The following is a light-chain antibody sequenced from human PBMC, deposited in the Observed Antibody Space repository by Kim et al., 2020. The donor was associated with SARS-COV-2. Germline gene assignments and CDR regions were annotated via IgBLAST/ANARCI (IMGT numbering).Light chain of an antibody. Sequence: WSPGERATLACRASLSISSNYLAWYQQKPGQAPRLLIYGASSRATGIPERFSGSGSGTDFILTISRLEPEDFAVYYCQQYGSSPRTFGQGTKLEI. CDR2: GAS. V-gene: IGKV3-20*01. J-gene: IGKJ2*01. CDR3: QQYGSSPRT. CDR1: LSISSNY.